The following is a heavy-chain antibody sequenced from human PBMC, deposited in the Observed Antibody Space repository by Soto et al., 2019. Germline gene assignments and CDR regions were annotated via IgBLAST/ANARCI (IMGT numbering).Heavy chain of an antibody. V-gene: IGHV4-59*08. D-gene: IGHD5-18*01. J-gene: IGHJ3*02. CDR1: GGSISSYY. Sequence: TSETLSLTCTVSGGSISSYYWNWIRQPPGKGLEWIGYIYYIGSTNYNPSLKSRVTISVDKSKNQFSLNLSSVTAADTAVYYCARQQVTYDALDIWGQGTVVTVSS. CDR2: IYYIGST. CDR3: ARQQVTYDALDI.